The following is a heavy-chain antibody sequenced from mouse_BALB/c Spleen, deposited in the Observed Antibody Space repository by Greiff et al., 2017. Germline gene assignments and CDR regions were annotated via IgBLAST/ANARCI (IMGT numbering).Heavy chain of an antibody. V-gene: IGHV2-9*02. D-gene: IGHD1-1*01. Sequence: QVQLKESGPGLVAPSQSLSITCTVSGFSLTSYGVPWVRQPPGKGLEWLGVIWAGGSTNYNSALMSRLSISKDNSKSQVFLKMNSLQTDDTAMYYCAGTTVDAMDYWGQGTSVTVSS. CDR2: IWAGGST. CDR3: AGTTVDAMDY. CDR1: GFSLTSYG. J-gene: IGHJ4*01.